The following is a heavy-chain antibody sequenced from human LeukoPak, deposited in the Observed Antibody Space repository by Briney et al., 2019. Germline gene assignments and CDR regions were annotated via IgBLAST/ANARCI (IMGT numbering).Heavy chain of an antibody. J-gene: IGHJ4*02. CDR1: GFTFSSYG. Sequence: PGGSLRLSCAASGFTFSSYGMHWFRQAPGKGLEWVSSISSSSSYIYYADSVKGRFTISRDNAKNSLYLQMNSLRAEDTAVYYCASRIAAGDYWGQGTLVTVSS. CDR2: ISSSSSYI. V-gene: IGHV3-21*01. D-gene: IGHD6-13*01. CDR3: ASRIAAGDY.